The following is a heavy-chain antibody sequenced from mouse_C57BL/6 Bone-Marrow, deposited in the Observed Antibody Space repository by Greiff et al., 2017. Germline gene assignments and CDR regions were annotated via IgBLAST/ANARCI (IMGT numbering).Heavy chain of an antibody. V-gene: IGHV1-55*01. CDR3: ARTYYSNYWYFDV. CDR2: IYPGSGST. CDR1: GYTFTSYW. J-gene: IGHJ1*03. Sequence: VQLVESGAELVKPGASVKMSCKASGYTFTSYWITWVKQRPGQGLEWIGDIYPGSGSTNYNEKFKSKATLTVDTSSSTAYMQLSSLTSEDSAVYYCARTYYSNYWYFDVWGTGTTVTVSS. D-gene: IGHD2-5*01.